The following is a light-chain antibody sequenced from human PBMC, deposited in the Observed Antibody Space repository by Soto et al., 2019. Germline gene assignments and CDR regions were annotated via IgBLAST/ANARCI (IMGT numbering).Light chain of an antibody. CDR2: AAS. Sequence: AIRMTQSPSSFSASTGDRVTITCRASQGISSYLAWYQQKPGKAPKLLIYAASTLQSGVPSRFSGSGSGTDFTLTSSCLQSEDFATYYCQQYYSYPRLTFGGGTKVDIK. J-gene: IGKJ4*01. V-gene: IGKV1-8*01. CDR1: QGISSY. CDR3: QQYYSYPRLT.